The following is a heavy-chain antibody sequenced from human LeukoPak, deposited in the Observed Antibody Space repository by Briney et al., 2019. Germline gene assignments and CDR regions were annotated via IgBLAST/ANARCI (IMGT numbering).Heavy chain of an antibody. Sequence: PGGSLRLSCAASGFTFSSYSINGVRQAPGKGLEWVSSSSSSSRYIYYADSVQGRLTISSETAKTSLYLQTNSLRAEDTAVYYCEREAYCGGDCYPYNWFDPWGQGTLVTVSS. V-gene: IGHV3-21*01. CDR1: GFTFSSYS. CDR2: SSSSSRYI. D-gene: IGHD2-21*02. J-gene: IGHJ5*02. CDR3: EREAYCGGDCYPYNWFDP.